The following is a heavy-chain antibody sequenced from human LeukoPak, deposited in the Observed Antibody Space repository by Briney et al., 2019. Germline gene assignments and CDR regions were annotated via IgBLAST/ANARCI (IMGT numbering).Heavy chain of an antibody. Sequence: PGRSLRLSCAASGFTFSHYALHWVRQAPGKGLEWVALIGHDGADKYYADSVKGRFLISRDNSKNSLYLQMNSLRAEDTALYYCARDLRNWNDGDGSDYWGQGTLVTVSS. CDR1: GFTFSHYA. CDR2: IGHDGADK. V-gene: IGHV3-30*04. CDR3: ARDLRNWNDGDGSDY. J-gene: IGHJ4*02. D-gene: IGHD1-20*01.